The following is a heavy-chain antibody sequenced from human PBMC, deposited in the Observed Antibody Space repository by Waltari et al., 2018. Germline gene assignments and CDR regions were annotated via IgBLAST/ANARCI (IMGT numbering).Heavy chain of an antibody. V-gene: IGHV4-61*02. CDR2: MYTSGSA. D-gene: IGHD6-25*01. CDR1: AGSISSGRYY. Sequence: QVQLQESGPGLVKPSQTLSLPCTVSAGSISSGRYYWSWILQSAGKGLEWIGRMYTSGSANYSPSLKSRVTISVDTSKNQFSLKLSSVTAADTAVYYCAREGIYSSATDARFDPWGQGTLVTVSS. J-gene: IGHJ5*02. CDR3: AREGIYSSATDARFDP.